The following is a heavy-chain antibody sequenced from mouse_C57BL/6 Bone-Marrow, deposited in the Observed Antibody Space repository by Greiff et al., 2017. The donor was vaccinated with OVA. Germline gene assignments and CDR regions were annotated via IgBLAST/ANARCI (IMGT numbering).Heavy chain of an antibody. CDR1: GYAFTNYL. D-gene: IGHD1-1*01. CDR2: INPGSGGT. J-gene: IGHJ2*01. V-gene: IGHV1-54*01. CDR3: ARPGTFDY. Sequence: VKLQQSGAELVRPGTSVKVSCKASGYAFTNYLIEWVKQRPGQGLEWIGVINPGSGGTNYNEKFKGKATLTADKSSSTAYMQLSSLTSEDSAVYFCARPGTFDYWGQGTTLTVSS.